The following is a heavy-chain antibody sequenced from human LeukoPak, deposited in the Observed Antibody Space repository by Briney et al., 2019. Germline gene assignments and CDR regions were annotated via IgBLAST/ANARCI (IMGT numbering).Heavy chain of an antibody. CDR2: INAGNGNT. V-gene: IGHV1-3*01. Sequence: GASVKVSCKASGYTFTSYAMHWVRQAPGQRLEWMGWINAGNGNTKYSQKFQGRVTITSDTSASTAYMELSSLRSEDTAVYYCARTLKSGSYYGGFDYWGQGTLVTVSS. CDR1: GYTFTSYA. CDR3: ARTLKSGSYYGGFDY. D-gene: IGHD3-10*01. J-gene: IGHJ4*02.